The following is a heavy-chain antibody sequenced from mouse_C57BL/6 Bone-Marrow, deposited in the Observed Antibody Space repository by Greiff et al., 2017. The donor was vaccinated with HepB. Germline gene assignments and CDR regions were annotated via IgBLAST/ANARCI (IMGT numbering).Heavy chain of an antibody. Sequence: VQLQQPGAELVKPGASVKMSCKASGYTFTSYWITWVKQRPGQGLEWIGDIYPGSGSTNYNEKFKSKATLTVDTSSSTAYMQLSSLTSEDSAVYCCARAGYDGLRRFAYWGKGTLVTVSA. CDR2: IYPGSGST. CDR1: GYTFTSYW. D-gene: IGHD1-2*01. CDR3: ARAGYDGLRRFAY. V-gene: IGHV1-55*01. J-gene: IGHJ3*01.